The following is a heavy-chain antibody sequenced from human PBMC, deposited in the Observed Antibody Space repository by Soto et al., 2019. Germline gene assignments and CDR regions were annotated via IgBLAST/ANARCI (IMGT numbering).Heavy chain of an antibody. CDR2: ISAYNGNT. D-gene: IGHD2-15*01. J-gene: IGHJ5*02. Sequence: ASVKVSCKASGYTFTSYGISWVRQAPGQGLEWMGWISAYNGNTNYAQKLQGRVTMTTDTSTSTAYMELRSLRSDDTAVYYCAMEPSRGYCSGGSGYSRVLRWFDPWGQGTLLIFSS. CDR3: AMEPSRGYCSGGSGYSRVLRWFDP. CDR1: GYTFTSYG. V-gene: IGHV1-18*01.